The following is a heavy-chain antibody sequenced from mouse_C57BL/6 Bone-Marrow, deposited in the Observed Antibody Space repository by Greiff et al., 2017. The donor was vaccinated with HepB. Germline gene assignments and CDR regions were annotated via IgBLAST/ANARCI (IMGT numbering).Heavy chain of an antibody. Sequence: QVQLQQSGAELVRPGASVKLSCKASGYTFTDYYINWVKQRPGQGLEWIARIYPGSGNTYYNEKLKGKATLTAEKSSSTAYMQLSSLTSEDSAVYFCARELFAWFAYWGQGTLVTVSA. V-gene: IGHV1-76*01. CDR3: ARELFAWFAY. CDR2: IYPGSGNT. J-gene: IGHJ3*01. D-gene: IGHD1-1*02. CDR1: GYTFTDYY.